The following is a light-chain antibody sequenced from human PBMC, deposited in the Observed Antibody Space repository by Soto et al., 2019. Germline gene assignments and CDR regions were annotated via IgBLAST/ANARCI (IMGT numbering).Light chain of an antibody. CDR2: AAS. CDR1: QDIRTS. J-gene: IGKJ4*01. CDR3: KQANSFPLT. V-gene: IGKV1-12*01. Sequence: DIQMTQSPSSLPASAGDRVTMTCRASQDIRTSLNWYRQKPGKAPELLIYAASSLQSGVQSRFSGSGSGTDFTLTIRSLQPEDFATYYCKQANSFPLTFGGGTKVDIK.